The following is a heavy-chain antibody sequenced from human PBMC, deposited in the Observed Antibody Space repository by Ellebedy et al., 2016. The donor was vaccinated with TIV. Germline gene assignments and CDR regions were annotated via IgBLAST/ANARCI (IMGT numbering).Heavy chain of an antibody. V-gene: IGHV4-59*02. CDR3: AREVRWYGELNTFYSAGMDV. D-gene: IGHD3-10*01. Sequence: SETLSLXCTVSGASVSTYYWTWIRQTPGRGLEWIGFIHSSGSTIYSPSLESRVTLSLDTPKNQFSLRLRSVTAADTAIYYCAREVRWYGELNTFYSAGMDVWGQGTTVIVSS. J-gene: IGHJ6*02. CDR1: GASVSTYY. CDR2: IHSSGST.